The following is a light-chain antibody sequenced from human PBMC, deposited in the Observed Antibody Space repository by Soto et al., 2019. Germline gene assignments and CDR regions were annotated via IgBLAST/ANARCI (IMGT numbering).Light chain of an antibody. J-gene: IGLJ2*01. CDR1: SSDVGGYNY. CDR2: EVT. Sequence: QSALTQPPSASGSPGQSVTISCTGTSSDVGGYNYVSWYQQYPGRAPKLMIYEVTKRPSGVPDRFSGSKSGNTASLTVSGLQAEDEADYYCGTWDSSLSAGVFGGGTKLTVL. V-gene: IGLV2-8*01. CDR3: GTWDSSLSAGV.